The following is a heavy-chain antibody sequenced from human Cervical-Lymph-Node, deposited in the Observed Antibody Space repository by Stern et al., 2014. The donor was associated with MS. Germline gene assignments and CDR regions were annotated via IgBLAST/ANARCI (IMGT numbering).Heavy chain of an antibody. CDR2: ISFDASSS. V-gene: IGHV3-30-3*01. CDR3: ARVMGSATFFDF. D-gene: IGHD3-10*01. CDR1: GFTFSNYA. Sequence: VQLVESGGGVVPPGRSLRLSCAASGFTFSNYAMHWVRPAPGKGLEWVAFISFDASSSFYTDSVKGRFTISRDNSKNTLYLQMNSLRVEDTAVYYCARVMGSATFFDFWGQGTLVAVSS. J-gene: IGHJ4*02.